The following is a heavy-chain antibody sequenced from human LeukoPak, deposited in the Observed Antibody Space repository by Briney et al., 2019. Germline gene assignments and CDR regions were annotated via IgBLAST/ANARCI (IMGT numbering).Heavy chain of an antibody. CDR3: AKWASDNRAFDL. Sequence: SETLSLTCTVSGTSITSYYWNWIRQAPGQGPEWIGYGHYSGNTKYNPPLKSRVTISVDTSKNQFSLRLSSVTAADTVVYFCAKWASDNRAFDLWGRGTLVTVSS. D-gene: IGHD2-8*01. J-gene: IGHJ4*02. CDR2: GHYSGNT. CDR1: GTSITSYY. V-gene: IGHV4-59*08.